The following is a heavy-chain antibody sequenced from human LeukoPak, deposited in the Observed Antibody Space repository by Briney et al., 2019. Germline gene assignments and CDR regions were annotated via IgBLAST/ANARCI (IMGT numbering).Heavy chain of an antibody. V-gene: IGHV4-59*01. D-gene: IGHD1-14*01. J-gene: IGHJ6*02. CDR2: VYYSGST. CDR1: GGSISSYY. CDR3: ARGTYYYYYGMDV. Sequence: SETLSLTCTVSGGSISSYYWSWIRQPPGKGLEWIGYVYYSGSTNYNPSLKSRVTISVDTSKNQFSLKLSSVTAADTAVYYCARGTYYYYYGMDVWGQGTTVTVSS.